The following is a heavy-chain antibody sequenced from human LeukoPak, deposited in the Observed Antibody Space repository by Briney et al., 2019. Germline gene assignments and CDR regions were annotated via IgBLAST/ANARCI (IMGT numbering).Heavy chain of an antibody. Sequence: GGSLRLSCAASGFTFSNNGMHWVRQTPGKGLEWVAFTRYDESKTFYGDSVRGRFTISSDNSKNTLYLQMNSLTTDDSAVYYCAKARYSGSPALDFWGQGTLVTVSS. CDR2: TRYDESKT. D-gene: IGHD1-26*01. J-gene: IGHJ4*02. CDR3: AKARYSGSPALDF. CDR1: GFTFSNNG. V-gene: IGHV3-30*02.